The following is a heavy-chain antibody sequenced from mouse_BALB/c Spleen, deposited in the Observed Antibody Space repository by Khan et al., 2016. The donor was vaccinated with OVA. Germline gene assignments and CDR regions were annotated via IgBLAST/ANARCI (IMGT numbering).Heavy chain of an antibody. CDR1: GYTFSNYW. D-gene: IGHD3-1*01. V-gene: IGHV1-63*02. Sequence: QVQLKQSGTELARPGTSVKMSCKAAGYTFSNYWIGWVKQRPGHGLEWIGDIYPGGGYTNYNENFKGKATLTADTSSSTAYMQLSSLASEDSAIYYCARGGAARATWDYFDYWGQGTTLTVSS. CDR3: ARGGAARATWDYFDY. CDR2: IYPGGGYT. J-gene: IGHJ2*01.